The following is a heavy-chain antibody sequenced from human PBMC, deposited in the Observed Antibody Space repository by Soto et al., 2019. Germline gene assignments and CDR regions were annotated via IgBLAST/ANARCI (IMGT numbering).Heavy chain of an antibody. D-gene: IGHD3-9*01. CDR2: ISYDGSNK. J-gene: IGHJ3*02. CDR3: VIRARPASDILTGPDAFDI. V-gene: IGHV3-30-3*01. CDR1: GFTFSSYA. Sequence: PGGSLRLSCAASGFTFSSYAMHWVRQAPGKGLEWVAVISYDGSNKYYADSVKGRFTISRDNSKNTLYLQMNSLRAEDTAVYYCVIRARPASDILTGPDAFDIWGQGTMVTVSS.